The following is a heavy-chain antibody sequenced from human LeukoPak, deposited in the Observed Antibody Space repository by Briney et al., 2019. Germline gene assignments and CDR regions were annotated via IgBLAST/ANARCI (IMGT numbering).Heavy chain of an antibody. J-gene: IGHJ4*02. CDR1: GFTISSYA. V-gene: IGHV3-66*01. Sequence: GGSLRLSCAASGFTISSYAMSWVRQAPGKGLEWVSVIYSGGSTYYADSVKGRFTISRDNSKNTLYLQMNSLRAEDTAVYYCARDMGDSAAEDYWGQGTLVTVSS. CDR2: IYSGGST. D-gene: IGHD6-13*01. CDR3: ARDMGDSAAEDY.